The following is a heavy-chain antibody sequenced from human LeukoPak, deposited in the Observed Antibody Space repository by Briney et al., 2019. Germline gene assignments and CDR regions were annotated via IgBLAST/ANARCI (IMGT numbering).Heavy chain of an antibody. V-gene: IGHV3-30*02. J-gene: IGHJ6*03. CDR3: AKGAVAPAAIPDYYYYYMDV. Sequence: GGSLRLSCAASGFTFSSYWMSWVRQAPGKGLEWVAFIRYDGSNKYYADSVKGRFTISRDNSKNTLYLQMNSLRAEDTAVYYCAKGAVAPAAIPDYYYYYMDVWGKGTTVTVSS. D-gene: IGHD2-2*02. CDR2: IRYDGSNK. CDR1: GFTFSSYW.